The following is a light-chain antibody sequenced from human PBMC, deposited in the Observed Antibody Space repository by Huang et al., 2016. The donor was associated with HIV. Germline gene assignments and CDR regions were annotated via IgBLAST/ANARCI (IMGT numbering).Light chain of an antibody. CDR1: QDISNY. CDR2: DAS. V-gene: IGKV1-33*01. J-gene: IGKJ2*01. CDR3: QQYDNLPGT. Sequence: DIQMTQSPSSLSASVGDRVTITCQASQDISNYLNWYQQKPGKAPNRLIYDASNWETGVPSRFSGSGSGTDFTFTISSLQPEDIATYYCQQYDNLPGTFGQGTKLEIK.